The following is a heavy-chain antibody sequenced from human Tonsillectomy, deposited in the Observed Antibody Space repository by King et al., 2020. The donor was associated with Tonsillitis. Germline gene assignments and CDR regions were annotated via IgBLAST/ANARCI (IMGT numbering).Heavy chain of an antibody. Sequence: VQLVESGGGVVQPGGSLRLSCAASGFIFSSYDMHWVRQAPGKGLEWVAFIRYDGSNKYYADSVKGRFTIPRDNSKNTLYLQMNSLRAEDTALYYCAKPLTAAVGTGFDYWGQGTLVTVSS. CDR1: GFIFSSYD. J-gene: IGHJ4*02. CDR2: IRYDGSNK. V-gene: IGHV3-30*02. CDR3: AKPLTAAVGTGFDY. D-gene: IGHD6-13*01.